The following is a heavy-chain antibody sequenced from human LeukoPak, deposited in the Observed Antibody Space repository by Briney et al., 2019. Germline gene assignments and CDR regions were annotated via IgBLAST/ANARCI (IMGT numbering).Heavy chain of an antibody. J-gene: IGHJ3*02. V-gene: IGHV1-18*01. D-gene: IGHD6-19*01. CDR3: ARVGQWLVQKDAFDI. CDR2: ISAYNGNT. Sequence: GASAKVSCKASGYTFTSYGISWVRQAPGQGLEWMGWISAYNGNTNYAQKLQGRVTMTTDTSTSTAYMELRSLRSDDTAVYYCARVGQWLVQKDAFDIWGQGTMVTVSS. CDR1: GYTFTSYG.